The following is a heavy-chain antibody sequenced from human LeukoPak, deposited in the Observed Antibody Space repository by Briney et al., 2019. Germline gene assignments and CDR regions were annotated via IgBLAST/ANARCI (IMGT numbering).Heavy chain of an antibody. CDR3: ARVGGDPNFFDY. Sequence: SETLSLTCTVSGGSISRYYWNWIRQPPGKGLEWIGYIYYSGSTNYNPSLRSRVTISLNTSKNQFSLKLSSVTAADTAVYYCARVGGDPNFFDYWGQGTLVTVSS. D-gene: IGHD2-21*02. CDR1: GGSISRYY. CDR2: IYYSGST. V-gene: IGHV4-59*01. J-gene: IGHJ4*02.